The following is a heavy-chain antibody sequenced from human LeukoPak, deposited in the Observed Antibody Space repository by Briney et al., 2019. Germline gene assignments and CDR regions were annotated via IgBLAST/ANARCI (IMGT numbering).Heavy chain of an antibody. Sequence: PGGSLRLSCAASGFSFSNYGMHWVRQAPGKGLDWVAFIRYDGTGTWYADSVKGRFTISRDNAKNSLFLQMNSLGAEDTAVYYCARVLRYCSGGNYYSGGLGYMDVWGKGTTVTISS. D-gene: IGHD2-15*01. CDR1: GFSFSNYG. J-gene: IGHJ6*03. CDR3: ARVLRYCSGGNYYSGGLGYMDV. V-gene: IGHV3-30*02. CDR2: IRYDGTGT.